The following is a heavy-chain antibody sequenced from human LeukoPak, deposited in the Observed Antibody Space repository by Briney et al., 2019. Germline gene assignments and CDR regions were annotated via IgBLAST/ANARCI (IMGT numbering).Heavy chain of an antibody. D-gene: IGHD3-22*01. Sequence: GGSLRLSCAASGFTFSNAWMSWVREAPGKGREWGGRIKSKTDGGTTDYAAPVKGRFTISRDDSKNTLYLQMNSLKTEDTAVYYCTTERGNYYDSSGYQAYWGQGTLVTVSS. CDR2: IKSKTDGGTT. CDR3: TTERGNYYDSSGYQAY. V-gene: IGHV3-15*01. J-gene: IGHJ4*02. CDR1: GFTFSNAW.